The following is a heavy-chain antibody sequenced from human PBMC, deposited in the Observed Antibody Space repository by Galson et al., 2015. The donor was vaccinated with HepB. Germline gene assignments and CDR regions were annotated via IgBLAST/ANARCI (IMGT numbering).Heavy chain of an antibody. Sequence: SLRLSCAASGFTFSSYWMSWVRQAPGKGLEWVANIKQDGSEKYYVDSVKGRFTISRDNAKNSLYLQMNSLRAEDTAVYYCARRATKHIYWYFDLWGRGTLVTVSS. J-gene: IGHJ2*01. CDR3: ARRATKHIYWYFDL. V-gene: IGHV3-7*03. CDR1: GFTFSSYW. CDR2: IKQDGSEK. D-gene: IGHD5-12*01.